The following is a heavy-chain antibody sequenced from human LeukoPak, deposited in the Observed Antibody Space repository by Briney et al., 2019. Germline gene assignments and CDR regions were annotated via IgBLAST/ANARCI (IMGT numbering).Heavy chain of an antibody. D-gene: IGHD6-19*01. CDR3: ARDPGGWLGGDRDY. CDR1: GFTFSSYA. J-gene: IGHJ4*02. V-gene: IGHV3-48*04. Sequence: GGSLRLSCAASGFTFSSYAMSWVRQTPGKGLEWVSYISSSGSTIYYADSVKGRFTISRDNAKNSLYLQMNSLRAEDTAVYYCARDPGGWLGGDRDYWGQGTLVTVSS. CDR2: ISSSGSTI.